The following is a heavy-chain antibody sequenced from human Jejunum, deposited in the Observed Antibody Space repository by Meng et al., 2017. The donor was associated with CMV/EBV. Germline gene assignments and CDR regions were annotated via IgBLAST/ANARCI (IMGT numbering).Heavy chain of an antibody. V-gene: IGHV3-11*04. J-gene: IGHJ4*02. CDR3: TRDRDYFSSPFDY. CDR1: EFTFSDYY. D-gene: IGHD4/OR15-4a*01. Sequence: AYEFTFSDYYMTWIRQAPGKGLEWVSYISASSNTIYYADSVKGRFTISRDNAKNSLYLQMNSLRAEDTAVYYCTRDRDYFSSPFDYWGQGTLVTVSS. CDR2: ISASSNTI.